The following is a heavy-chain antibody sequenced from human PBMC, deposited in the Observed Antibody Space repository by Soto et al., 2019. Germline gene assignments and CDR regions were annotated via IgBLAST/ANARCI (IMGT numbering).Heavy chain of an antibody. CDR2: IDSKIDADKT. J-gene: IGHJ4*02. Sequence: PVGSLRLSCTASGFTFSKAYMNWVRQARGQGLEWVGQIDSKIDADKTDLAAPVKGRFTLSRDDSKNTVYLQMNGLEIEDTAMYYCVTRFTAVATARFDYWGQGTLVTVSS. V-gene: IGHV3-15*04. CDR3: VTRFTAVATARFDY. CDR1: GFTFSKAY. D-gene: IGHD2-21*02.